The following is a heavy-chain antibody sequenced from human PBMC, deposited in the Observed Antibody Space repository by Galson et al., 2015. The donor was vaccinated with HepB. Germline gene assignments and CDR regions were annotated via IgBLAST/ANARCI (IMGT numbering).Heavy chain of an antibody. V-gene: IGHV1-3*01. Sequence: SVKVSCKASGYTFTSYAMHWVRQAPGQRLEWMGWINAGNGNTKYSQKFQGRVTITRDTSASTAYMELSSLRSEDTAVYYCARDLADSRPYYDFWSGYAGGGYYFDYWGQGTLVTVSS. J-gene: IGHJ4*02. CDR2: INAGNGNT. CDR3: ARDLADSRPYYDFWSGYAGGGYYFDY. CDR1: GYTFTSYA. D-gene: IGHD3-3*01.